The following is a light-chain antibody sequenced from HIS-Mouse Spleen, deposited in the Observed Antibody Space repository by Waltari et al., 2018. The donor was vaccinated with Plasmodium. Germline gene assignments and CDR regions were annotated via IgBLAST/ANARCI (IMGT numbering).Light chain of an antibody. V-gene: IGKV1-39*01. J-gene: IGKJ1*01. CDR2: AAS. Sequence: DIQLTQSPSSLSASVGASVTITCRASLSISSSLNWYQQKPGKAPKLLIYAASSLQSGVPSRFRGTGAGTDFTLTISSRQPEDFATYFCKQSYSTWTFGQGTKVEIK. CDR3: KQSYSTWT. CDR1: LSISSS.